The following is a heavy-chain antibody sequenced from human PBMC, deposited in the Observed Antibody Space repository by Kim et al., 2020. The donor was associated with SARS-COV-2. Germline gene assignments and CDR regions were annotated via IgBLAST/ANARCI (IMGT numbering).Heavy chain of an antibody. D-gene: IGHD2-15*01. V-gene: IGHV3-20*01. J-gene: IGHJ6*02. Sequence: VKGRSTISRDNAKNSLYLQMNSLRAEDTALYHCARERNRERILYYNGMDVWGQGTTVTVSS. CDR3: ARERNRERILYYNGMDV.